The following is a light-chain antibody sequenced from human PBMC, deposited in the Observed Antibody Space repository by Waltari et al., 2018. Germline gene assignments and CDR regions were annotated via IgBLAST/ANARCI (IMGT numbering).Light chain of an antibody. V-gene: IGKV1-9*01. CDR1: QGISNY. CDR3: QQLNSYPLT. CDR2: SAS. J-gene: IGKJ4*01. Sequence: DIQLTQSPSFLSASVRDRVTITCRASQGISNYLAWSQQKPGKAPKHLIYSASTLQSGVPSSCSGSGSGTEFSLTISSLQPEDFATYYCQQLNSYPLTFGGGTKVEIK.